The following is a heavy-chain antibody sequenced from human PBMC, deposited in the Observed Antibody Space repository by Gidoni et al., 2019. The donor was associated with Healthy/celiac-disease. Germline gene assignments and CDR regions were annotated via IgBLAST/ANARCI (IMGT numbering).Heavy chain of an antibody. CDR2: ISSLSRYI. V-gene: IGHV3-21*01. D-gene: IGHD3-10*01. CDR3: ARDVELASYDY. J-gene: IGHJ4*02. CDR1: GCIFNSYS. Sequence: EVQLVESGGGLVKHGGSLRLSGAASGCIFNSYSMNWVRQAPGKGLDWVSSISSLSRYISYADSVTGRFTISIYNAKKSLSLQMNSLSAEDTAVYYCARDVELASYDYWGQGTLVTVSS.